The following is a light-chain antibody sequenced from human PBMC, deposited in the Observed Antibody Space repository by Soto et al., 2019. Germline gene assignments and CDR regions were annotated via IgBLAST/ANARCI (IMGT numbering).Light chain of an antibody. CDR2: ATY. J-gene: IGKJ1*01. CDR3: QQSNNVAQT. V-gene: IGKV1-39*01. Sequence: QMTQSPSSLSASVGDRVTITCRASQNIGILLNWYQQKLGKAPKLLIYATYHLQRGFPSRFSSSGSGTDFTLYISSVQPEDFATYFCQQSNNVAQTFSKETRVEI. CDR1: QNIGIL.